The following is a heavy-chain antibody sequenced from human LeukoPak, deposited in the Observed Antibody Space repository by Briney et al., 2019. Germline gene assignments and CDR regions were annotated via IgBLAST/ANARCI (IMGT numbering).Heavy chain of an antibody. J-gene: IGHJ4*02. D-gene: IGHD3-10*01. V-gene: IGHV3-30-3*01. CDR1: GFTFSSYA. CDR3: ARVPLGAVGPFDY. CDR2: ISYDGSNK. Sequence: GGSLRLSCAASGFTFSSYAMHWVRQAPGKGLEWVAVISYDGSNKYYADSVKGRFTISRDNSKNTLYLQMNSLRAEDTAVYYCARVPLGAVGPFDYWGQGTLVTVSS.